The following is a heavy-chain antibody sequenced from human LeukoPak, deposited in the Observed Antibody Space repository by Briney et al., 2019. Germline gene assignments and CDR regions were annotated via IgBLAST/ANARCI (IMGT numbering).Heavy chain of an antibody. Sequence: SETLSLTCTVSSGSISSYYWSWIRQPAGKGLEWIGRIYTSGSTNYNPSLKSRVTMSVDTSKNQFSLKLSSVTAADTAVYYCARDNIVVVPAATNYYYYGMDVWGQGTTVTVSS. J-gene: IGHJ6*02. CDR1: SGSISSYY. V-gene: IGHV4-4*07. CDR3: ARDNIVVVPAATNYYYYGMDV. CDR2: IYTSGST. D-gene: IGHD2-2*01.